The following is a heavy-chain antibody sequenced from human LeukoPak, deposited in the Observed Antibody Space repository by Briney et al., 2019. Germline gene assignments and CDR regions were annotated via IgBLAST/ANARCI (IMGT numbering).Heavy chain of an antibody. CDR3: AVLRIAADYYFDY. CDR2: IIPIFGTA. V-gene: IGHV1-69*13. D-gene: IGHD6-13*01. J-gene: IGHJ4*02. CDR1: GGTFSSYA. Sequence: SVKVSCKASGGTFSSYAISWVRQAPGQGLEWMGGIIPIFGTANYAQKFQGRVTITADESTSTAYMELSSLRSEDTAVYYCAVLRIAADYYFDYWGQGTLVTVSS.